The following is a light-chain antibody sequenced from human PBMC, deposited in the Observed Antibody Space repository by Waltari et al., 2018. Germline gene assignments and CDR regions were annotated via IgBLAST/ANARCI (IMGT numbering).Light chain of an antibody. CDR2: WAS. Sequence: DIVFTPSPDSLSVSMGERAITTGTSNQILSYSPTNKNYLAWYQQKPGLPPKLLIYWASSRESGVPDRFSGSGSGTDFTLTISSLQAEDVAVYYCQHYYNVPRTFGQGTKLEIK. CDR3: QHYYNVPRT. J-gene: IGKJ2*01. V-gene: IGKV4-1*01. CDR1: QILSYSPTNKNY.